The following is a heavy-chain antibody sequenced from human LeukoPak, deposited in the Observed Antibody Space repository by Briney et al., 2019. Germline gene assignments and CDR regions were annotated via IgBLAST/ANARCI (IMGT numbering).Heavy chain of an antibody. J-gene: IGHJ6*02. V-gene: IGHV1-69*01. Sequence: SVKVSCKASGGTFSSYAISWVRQAPGQGLEWMGGIIPIFGTANYAQRFQGRVTITADESTSTAYMELSSLRSEDTAVYYCARDTMVRGRNTGMDVWGQGTTVTVSS. CDR2: IIPIFGTA. D-gene: IGHD3-10*01. CDR1: GGTFSSYA. CDR3: ARDTMVRGRNTGMDV.